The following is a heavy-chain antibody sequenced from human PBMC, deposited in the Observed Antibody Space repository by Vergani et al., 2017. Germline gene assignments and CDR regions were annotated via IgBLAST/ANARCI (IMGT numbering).Heavy chain of an antibody. CDR2: IYWNDEQ. D-gene: IGHD1-7*01. V-gene: IGHV2-5*04. CDR3: VYRRTEWGTTGCFYPFYYCYYMDV. J-gene: IGHJ6*03. Sequence: QITLKESGPTLVKPTQTLTLTCTFSGFSLNTRGVSGAWLRQPPGKALDWLALIYWNDEQHYSPSLNNRVTITKDTSKNQVVLTMTNMDYVDTGTYYCVYRRTEWGTTGCFYPFYYCYYMDVWGKGTTVTVSS. CDR1: GFSLNTRGVS.